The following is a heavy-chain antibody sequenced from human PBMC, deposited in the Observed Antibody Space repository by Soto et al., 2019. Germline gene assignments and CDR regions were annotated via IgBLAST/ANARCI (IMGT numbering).Heavy chain of an antibody. CDR2: INPSGGST. J-gene: IGHJ6*02. Sequence: ASVKVSCKASGYTFTSYYMHWVRQAPGQGLEWMGIINPSGGSTSYAQKFQGRVTMTRDTSTSTVYMELSSLRSEDTAVYYCARDSVVVVPAAMNYYYYGMDVWGQGTTVTVSS. V-gene: IGHV1-46*03. CDR1: GYTFTSYY. CDR3: ARDSVVVVPAAMNYYYYGMDV. D-gene: IGHD2-2*01.